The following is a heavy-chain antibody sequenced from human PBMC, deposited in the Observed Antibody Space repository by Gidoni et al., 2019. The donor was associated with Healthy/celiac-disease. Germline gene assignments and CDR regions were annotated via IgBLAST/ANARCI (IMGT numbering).Heavy chain of an antibody. Sequence: GSTYYNPSLKSRVTISVDTSKNQFSLKLSSVTAADTAVYYCARRIAAAGYYYGMDVWGQGTTVTVSS. CDR2: GST. D-gene: IGHD6-13*01. V-gene: IGHV4-39*01. CDR3: ARRIAAAGYYYGMDV. J-gene: IGHJ6*02.